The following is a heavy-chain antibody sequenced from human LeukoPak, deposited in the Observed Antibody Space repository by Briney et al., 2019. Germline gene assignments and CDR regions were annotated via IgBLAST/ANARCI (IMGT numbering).Heavy chain of an antibody. CDR1: GYTFTSYG. V-gene: IGHV1-18*01. J-gene: IGHJ4*02. CDR3: ARASGWYPRDYSDY. Sequence: ASVKLSCKAPGYTFTSYGISCVPQAPGQGLEWMAWISAYNGNTNYAQKLQGRVTMTTDTSTSTAYMELRSLRSDDTAVYYCARASGWYPRDYSDYWGQGTLVTVSS. CDR2: ISAYNGNT. D-gene: IGHD6-19*01.